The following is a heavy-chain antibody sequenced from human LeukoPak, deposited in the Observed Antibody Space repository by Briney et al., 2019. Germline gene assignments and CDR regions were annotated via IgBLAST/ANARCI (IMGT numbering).Heavy chain of an antibody. CDR3: ARRVVVPAASPKPSYYYYYMDV. Sequence: GGSLRLSCAASGFTFSSYWMSWVRPAPGKGLEWVANIKQDGSEKYYVDSVKGRFTISRDNAKNSLYLQMNSLRAEDTAVYYCARRVVVPAASPKPSYYYYYMDVWGKGTTVTVSS. D-gene: IGHD2-2*01. CDR1: GFTFSSYW. CDR2: IKQDGSEK. V-gene: IGHV3-7*01. J-gene: IGHJ6*03.